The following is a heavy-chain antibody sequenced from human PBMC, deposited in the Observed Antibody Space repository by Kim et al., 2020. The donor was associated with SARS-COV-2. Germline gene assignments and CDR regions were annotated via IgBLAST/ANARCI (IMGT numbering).Heavy chain of an antibody. CDR1: GGSINSGGYY. J-gene: IGHJ6*02. CDR2: IYYSGST. Sequence: SETLSLTCTVSGGSINSGGYYWSWIRQHPGKGLEWIGYIYYSGSTYYNPSLKSRVTISVDTSKNQFSLKLSSVTAADTAVYYCARGNSSSWFYYGVDVWGQGTTVTVSS. V-gene: IGHV4-31*03. CDR3: ARGNSSSWFYYGVDV. D-gene: IGHD6-6*01.